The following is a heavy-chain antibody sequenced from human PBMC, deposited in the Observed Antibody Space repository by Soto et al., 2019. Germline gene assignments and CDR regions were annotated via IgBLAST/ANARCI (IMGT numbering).Heavy chain of an antibody. CDR2: IYYSGST. D-gene: IGHD2-2*01. Sequence: PSETLSLTCTVSGGSISSYYWSWIRQPPGKGLEWIGYIYYSGSTNYNPSLKSRVTISVDTSKNQFSLKLSSVTAADTAVYYCARRGLLCYFDYWGQGTLVTVSS. V-gene: IGHV4-59*08. CDR1: GGSISSYY. J-gene: IGHJ4*02. CDR3: ARRGLLCYFDY.